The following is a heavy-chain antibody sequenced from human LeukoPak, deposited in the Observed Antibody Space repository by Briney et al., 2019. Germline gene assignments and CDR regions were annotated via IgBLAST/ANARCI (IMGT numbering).Heavy chain of an antibody. Sequence: PGGSLRLSCAASGFTFSSYAMHWVRQAPGKGLEWVAVISYDGSNKYYADSVKGRFTISRDNSKNTLYLQMNSLRAEDTAVYYCARDRIAAAGTWENWFDPWGQGTLVTVSS. CDR3: ARDRIAAAGTWENWFDP. CDR2: ISYDGSNK. V-gene: IGHV3-30*04. CDR1: GFTFSSYA. J-gene: IGHJ5*02. D-gene: IGHD6-13*01.